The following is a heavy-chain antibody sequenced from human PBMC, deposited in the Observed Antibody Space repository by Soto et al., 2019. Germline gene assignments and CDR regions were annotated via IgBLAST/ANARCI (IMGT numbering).Heavy chain of an antibody. CDR1: GFTFSSYG. D-gene: IGHD1-7*01. CDR3: AKDRKRGITGTTGGMDV. CDR2: ISYDGSNK. V-gene: IGHV3-30*18. Sequence: GGSLRLSCAASGFTFSSYGMHWVRQAPGKGLEWVAVISYDGSNKYYADSVKGRFTISRDNSKNTLYLQMNSLRAEDTAVYYCAKDRKRGITGTTGGMDVWGQGTTVTVSS. J-gene: IGHJ6*02.